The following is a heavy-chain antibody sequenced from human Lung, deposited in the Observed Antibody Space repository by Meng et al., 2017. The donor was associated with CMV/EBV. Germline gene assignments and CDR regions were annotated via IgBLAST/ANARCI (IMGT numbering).Heavy chain of an antibody. CDR3: AKDQLLFGGPNAYCDD. J-gene: IGHJ4*02. V-gene: IGHV3-30*02. Sequence: SCAASGFTFDTYGMHWVRQAPGKGLEWLAFIRHDGSNKFYGDSVKGRFTVSRDNSKNTLYLQMNSLGAEETAIYYCAKDQLLFGGPNAYCDDWGPWTXFNVSS. D-gene: IGHD3-16*01. CDR2: IRHDGSNK. CDR1: GFTFDTYG.